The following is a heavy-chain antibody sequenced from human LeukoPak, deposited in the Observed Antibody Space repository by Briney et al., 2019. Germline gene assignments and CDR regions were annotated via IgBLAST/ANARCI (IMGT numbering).Heavy chain of an antibody. CDR2: IGGRDGGT. CDR1: GFIFSNYA. Sequence: GASLRLSCAASGFIFSNYAMSWVRQAPGKGLEWVSAIGGRDGGTYYADSVKGRFTVSRDDPKNTLYLQMDTLRVEDTAVYYCAKWGDYDILTGYYDSDYWGRGTLVTVSS. D-gene: IGHD3-9*01. J-gene: IGHJ4*01. V-gene: IGHV3-23*01. CDR3: AKWGDYDILTGYYDSDY.